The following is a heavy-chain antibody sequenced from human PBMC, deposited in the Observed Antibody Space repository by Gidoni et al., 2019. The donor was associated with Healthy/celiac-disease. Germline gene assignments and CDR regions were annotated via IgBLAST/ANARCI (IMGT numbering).Heavy chain of an antibody. D-gene: IGHD3-16*01. CDR2: INHSGST. Sequence: QVQLQQWGAGLLKPSETLSLTCAVYGASFSGYYWSWIRQPPGTGLEWIGEINHSGSTNYNPSLKSRVTISVDTSKNQFSLKLSSVTAADTAVYYCARGVATTRRLGWFDPWGQGTLVTVSS. J-gene: IGHJ5*02. CDR3: ARGVATTRRLGWFDP. V-gene: IGHV4-34*01. CDR1: GASFSGYY.